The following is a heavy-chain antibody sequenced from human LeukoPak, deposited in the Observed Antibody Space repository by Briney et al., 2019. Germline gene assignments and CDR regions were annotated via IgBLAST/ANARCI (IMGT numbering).Heavy chain of an antibody. J-gene: IGHJ4*02. D-gene: IGHD3-22*01. CDR2: IYYSGST. Sequence: SETLSLTCTVSGGSISSYYWSWIRQPAGKGLEWIGSIYYSGSTYYNPSLKSRVTISVDTSKNQFSLKLRSVTAADTAVYYCTREILYDSTGYYLWGQGTLVTVSS. CDR3: TREILYDSTGYYL. CDR1: GGSISSYY. V-gene: IGHV4-4*07.